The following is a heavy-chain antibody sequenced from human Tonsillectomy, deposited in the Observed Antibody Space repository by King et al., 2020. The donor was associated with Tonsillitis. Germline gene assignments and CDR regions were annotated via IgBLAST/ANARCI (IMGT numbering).Heavy chain of an antibody. J-gene: IGHJ6*03. V-gene: IGHV3-49*03. CDR1: GFTFGDFG. Sequence: VQLVESGGGLVQPGRSLRLSCSASGFTFGDFGMSWFRQAPGKGREWVGFIRSKGYGETTENAASVKGRFTISSDDSKSLAYLQMNRLKTEDTAVYYWTQDIVTIPAPISWHQKVYYYCMDVWGKGTPVTVSS. CDR3: TQDIVTIPAPISWHQKVYYYCMDV. D-gene: IGHD2-2*01. CDR2: IRSKGYGETT.